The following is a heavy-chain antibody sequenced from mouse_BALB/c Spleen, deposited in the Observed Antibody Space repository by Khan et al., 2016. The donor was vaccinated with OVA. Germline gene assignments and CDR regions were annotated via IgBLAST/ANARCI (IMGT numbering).Heavy chain of an antibody. CDR2: IDTENGNS. J-gene: IGHJ2*01. V-gene: IGHV14-1*02. Sequence: VQLQQSGVELVRPGALVKLSCKGSGFNIKDNYMQWVKQRPEQGLEWIGWIDTENGNSISDPKFQGKASITADTSSNTAYLQLSSLTSEDTAVYYCASSILLYFDYWGQGTTLTVSS. D-gene: IGHD2-3*01. CDR1: GFNIKDNY. CDR3: ASSILLYFDY.